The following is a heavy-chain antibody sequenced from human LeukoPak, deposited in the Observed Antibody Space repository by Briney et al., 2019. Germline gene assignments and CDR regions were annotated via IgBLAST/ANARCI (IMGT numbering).Heavy chain of an antibody. CDR3: AKQPLGVAGTYDY. D-gene: IGHD6-19*01. V-gene: IGHV3-23*01. Sequence: PGGSLRLSCAASGFTFSSCAMSWVRQAPGKGLEWVSAIGSGGSTYFADSVKGRFTIFRDNSKNTLYLQMNSLRAEDTAVYYCAKQPLGVAGTYDYWGQGTLVTVSS. J-gene: IGHJ4*02. CDR2: IGSGGST. CDR1: GFTFSSCA.